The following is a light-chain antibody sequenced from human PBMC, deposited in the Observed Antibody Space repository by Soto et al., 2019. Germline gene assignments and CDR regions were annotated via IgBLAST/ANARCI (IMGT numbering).Light chain of an antibody. V-gene: IGLV1-40*01. CDR1: NSNIGAGFA. CDR2: GNN. CDR3: HSYDSRLNCYV. Sequence: QSVLTQPPSVSGAPGQRVTISCTGSNSNIGAGFAVHWYQQLPGTAPKLLIHGNNNRPSGVPDRFSGSKSDTSASLAITGRQADDEADYYCHSYDSRLNCYVFGTGTKLTVL. J-gene: IGLJ1*01.